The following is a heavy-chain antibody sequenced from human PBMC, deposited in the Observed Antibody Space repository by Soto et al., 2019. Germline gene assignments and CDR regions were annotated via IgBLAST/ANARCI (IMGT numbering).Heavy chain of an antibody. V-gene: IGHV4-59*01. Sequence: PSETLSLTCTVSGGSISSSYWSWMRQTPGKGLEWIGYIYYTGTSNYNPSLKSRVTISLDTSKNQFSLNLNSVTAADTAVYYCARGIHTWIYLFDSWGQGTLVTVSS. CDR2: IYYTGTS. J-gene: IGHJ4*02. CDR3: ARGIHTWIYLFDS. CDR1: GGSISSSY. D-gene: IGHD5-12*01.